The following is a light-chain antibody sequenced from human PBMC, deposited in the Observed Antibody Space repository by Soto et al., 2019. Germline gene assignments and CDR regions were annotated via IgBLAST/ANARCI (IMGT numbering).Light chain of an antibody. CDR1: QSIGYY. CDR3: QHFASSSIT. Sequence: EIVLTQSPATLSLSPWERATLSCRASQSIGYYLAWYQEKPGQAPRLLIYDASIRATGIPARFSGSGSGTDFTLTITRLAPEDFAVYYCQHFASSSITFGQGTRLEIK. J-gene: IGKJ5*01. CDR2: DAS. V-gene: IGKV3-11*01.